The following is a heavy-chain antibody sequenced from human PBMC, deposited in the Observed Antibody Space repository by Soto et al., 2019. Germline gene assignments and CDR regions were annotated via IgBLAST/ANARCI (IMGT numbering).Heavy chain of an antibody. CDR3: ARYCSSTSCDHYFDY. CDR1: GCCFTNYD. Sequence: VKVSCNAAGCCFTNYDISLGRRAPGQGLEWMGWISPYNGDTNYAQKLQCRVTMTTDTSTSTAYMELRSLRSDDTAVYYCARYCSSTSCDHYFDYWGQGTLVTV. D-gene: IGHD2-2*01. CDR2: ISPYNGDT. V-gene: IGHV1-18*01. J-gene: IGHJ4*02.